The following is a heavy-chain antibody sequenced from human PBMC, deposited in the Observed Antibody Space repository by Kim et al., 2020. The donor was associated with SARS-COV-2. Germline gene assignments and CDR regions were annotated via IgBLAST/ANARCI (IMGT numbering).Heavy chain of an antibody. CDR1: GGSISSYY. CDR2: VYNSGSI. CDR3: ARGGYYDTSGFYYLDY. Sequence: SETLSLTCTVSGGSISSYYWSWIRQPPGKGLEWIGYVYNSGSINYNPSLNSRVTVSIDTSKNQFSLKVRSVTAADTAVYYCARGGYYDTSGFYYLDYWGQGTLVTVSS. V-gene: IGHV4-59*13. D-gene: IGHD3-22*01. J-gene: IGHJ4*02.